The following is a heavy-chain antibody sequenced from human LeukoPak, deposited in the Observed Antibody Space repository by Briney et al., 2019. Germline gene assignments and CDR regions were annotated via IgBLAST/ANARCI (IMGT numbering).Heavy chain of an antibody. CDR3: AVDVIYESD. CDR2: IVVGSGNT. Sequence: GASVKVSCXASGFTFSNSAVQWVRQARGQRLEWIGWIVVGSGNTNYAQKFQERVTITRDMSTSTAYMELSSLRSEDTAVYYCAVDVIYESDWGQGTLVTVSS. CDR1: GFTFSNSA. V-gene: IGHV1-58*01. J-gene: IGHJ4*02. D-gene: IGHD2/OR15-2a*01.